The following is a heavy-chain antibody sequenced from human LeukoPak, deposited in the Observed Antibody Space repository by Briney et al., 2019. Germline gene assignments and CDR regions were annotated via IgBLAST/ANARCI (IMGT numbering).Heavy chain of an antibody. CDR2: IWNSGST. CDR3: AADVSSTFPIWVDA. V-gene: IGHV4-31*01. CDR1: GDSITSRTYY. J-gene: IGHJ5*02. Sequence: SQTLTLTCSVSGDSITSRTYYWTWLRQHPEKGLEWIVYIWNSGSTNYNPSLNRLVTISVNTYKNQFSQTLTSLTAADPAVYYCAADVSSTFPIWVDAWGQG. D-gene: IGHD6-6*01.